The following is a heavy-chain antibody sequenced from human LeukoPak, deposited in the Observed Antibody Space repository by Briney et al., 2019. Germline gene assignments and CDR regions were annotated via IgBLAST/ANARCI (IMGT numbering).Heavy chain of an antibody. J-gene: IGHJ4*02. Sequence: GGSLRLSCAASGFTFSSYSMNWVRQAPGKGLEWVAFIHYDGTITYYADSVKGRFTISRDSSKNTLFLQMNSLGAEDTAVYYCVRDDDRPDNGLDYWGQGTLVTVSS. V-gene: IGHV3-30*02. CDR3: VRDDDRPDNGLDY. CDR1: GFTFSSYS. D-gene: IGHD3-22*01. CDR2: IHYDGTIT.